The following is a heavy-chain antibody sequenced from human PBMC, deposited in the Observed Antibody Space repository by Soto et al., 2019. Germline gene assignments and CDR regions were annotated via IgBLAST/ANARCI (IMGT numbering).Heavy chain of an antibody. D-gene: IGHD3-10*01. CDR1: GFTFSSYA. CDR3: ARDLVGVLFYYYYMDV. Sequence: PGGSLRLSCAASGFTFSSYAMSWVRQAPGKGLEWVSAVIGSGGNTYHADSVKGRFTISRDNSKSTLYLHMNSLRAEDTAVYYCARDLVGVLFYYYYMDVWGKGTTVTVSS. J-gene: IGHJ6*03. CDR2: VIGSGGNT. V-gene: IGHV3-23*01.